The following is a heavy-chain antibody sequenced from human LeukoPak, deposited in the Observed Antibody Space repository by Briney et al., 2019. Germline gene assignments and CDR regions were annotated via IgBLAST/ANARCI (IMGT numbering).Heavy chain of an antibody. CDR1: GYTFTSYG. CDR3: ARVLLDSSSPYYYYYYMDV. CDR2: ISAYNGNT. D-gene: IGHD6-6*01. Sequence: ASVKVSCKASGYTFTSYGISWVRQAPGQGLEWMGWISAYNGNTNYAQKLQGRVTMTTDTSTSTAYMELRSLRSDDTAVYYCARVLLDSSSPYYYYYYMDVWGKGTTVTVSS. V-gene: IGHV1-18*01. J-gene: IGHJ6*03.